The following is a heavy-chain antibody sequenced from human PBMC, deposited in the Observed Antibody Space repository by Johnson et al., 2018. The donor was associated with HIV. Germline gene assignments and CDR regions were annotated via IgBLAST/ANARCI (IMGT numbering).Heavy chain of an antibody. D-gene: IGHD3-22*01. Sequence: VQLVESGGGLVQPGGSLRVSCAASGFIFSSYWMSWVRQAPGKGLEWVSAISGSGGSTYYADSVKGRFTISRDNSKNTLYLQMNSLRAEDTAVYYCARDGNYYDSSSYYSDAFDIWGQGTMVTVSS. J-gene: IGHJ3*02. CDR3: ARDGNYYDSSSYYSDAFDI. CDR2: ISGSGGST. V-gene: IGHV3-23*04. CDR1: GFIFSSYW.